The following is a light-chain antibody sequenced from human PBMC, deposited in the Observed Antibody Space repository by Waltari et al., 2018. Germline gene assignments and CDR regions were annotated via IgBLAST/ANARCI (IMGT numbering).Light chain of an antibody. CDR1: HSISSY. V-gene: IGKV1-39*01. J-gene: IGKJ2*01. CDR3: QQSYSTPYT. CDR2: AAS. Sequence: DIQMTQSPSSLSASLGDRVTITCRASHSISSYLNWYQQKPGKAPKLLIYAASSLQSGAPSRFSGSGSGTDFTLTFSSLQPEDSATYYCQQSYSTPYTFGQGTKLEIK.